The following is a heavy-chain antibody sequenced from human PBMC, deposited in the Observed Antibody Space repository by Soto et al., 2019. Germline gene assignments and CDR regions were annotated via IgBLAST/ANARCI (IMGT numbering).Heavy chain of an antibody. V-gene: IGHV3-33*01. CDR3: ARRTSGYLLGYYGMDV. CDR1: GFTFSSYG. Sequence: GGSLRLSCAASGFTFSSYGMHWVRQAPGKGLEWVAVIWYDGSNKYYADSVKGRFTISRDNSKNTLYLQMNSLRAEDTAVYYCARRTSGYLLGYYGMDVWGQGTTVTVSS. CDR2: IWYDGSNK. D-gene: IGHD3-3*01. J-gene: IGHJ6*02.